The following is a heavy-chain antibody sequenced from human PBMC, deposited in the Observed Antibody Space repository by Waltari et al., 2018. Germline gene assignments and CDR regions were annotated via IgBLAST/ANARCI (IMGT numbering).Heavy chain of an antibody. CDR2: IKQDGSVK. J-gene: IGHJ4*02. CDR1: GLSFSNYW. Sequence: EVQLVESGGGLAQPGGSLRLSCAASGLSFSNYWMTWVRQASGKGTEGVVNIKQDGSVKYYMDSVKGRFTISRDKAKNSLYLQMNNLRVEDTAVYYCTRGGRDSSWYWRDWGQGTLVTVSS. D-gene: IGHD6-13*01. V-gene: IGHV3-7*01. CDR3: TRGGRDSSWYWRD.